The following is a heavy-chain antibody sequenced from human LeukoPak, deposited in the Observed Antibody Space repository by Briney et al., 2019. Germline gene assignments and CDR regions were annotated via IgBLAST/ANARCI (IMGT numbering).Heavy chain of an antibody. CDR1: GFTFSGSA. CDR3: AKDRIMITFGGDAHYFDY. CDR2: IRSKANSYAT. D-gene: IGHD3-16*01. J-gene: IGHJ4*02. V-gene: IGHV3-73*01. Sequence: GGSLRLSCAASGFTFSGSAMHWVRQASGKGLEWVGRIRSKANSYATAYAASVKGRFTISRDDSKNTAYLQMNSLRAEDTAIYYCAKDRIMITFGGDAHYFDYWGQGTLVTVSS.